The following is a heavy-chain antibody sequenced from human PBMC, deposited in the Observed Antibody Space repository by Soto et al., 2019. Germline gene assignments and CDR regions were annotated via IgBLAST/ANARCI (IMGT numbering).Heavy chain of an antibody. V-gene: IGHV4-31*03. D-gene: IGHD2-15*01. CDR3: ARDSGYCSGGSCYSYDAFDI. CDR2: IYYSGST. Sequence: QVQLQESGPGLVKPSQTLSLTCTVSGGSISSGGYYWSWIRQHPGKGLEWIGYIYYSGSTYYKPSLKSRVTISVDTSKNQFSLKLSSVTAADTAVYYCARDSGYCSGGSCYSYDAFDIWGQGTMVTVSS. CDR1: GGSISSGGYY. J-gene: IGHJ3*02.